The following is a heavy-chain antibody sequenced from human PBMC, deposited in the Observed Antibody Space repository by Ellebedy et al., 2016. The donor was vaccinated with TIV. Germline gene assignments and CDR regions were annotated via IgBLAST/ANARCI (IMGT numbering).Heavy chain of an antibody. CDR1: GFTFSSYA. CDR2: ISGSGGST. V-gene: IGHV3-23*01. CDR3: AKTSEYCTTTGCYFGY. Sequence: GESLKISXTASGFTFSSYAMSWVRQAPGKGLEWVSAISGSGGSTYYADSVKGRFTISRDNSKSTLYLQMNSLRGEDTALYYCAKTSEYCTTTGCYFGYWGQGTLVTVSS. D-gene: IGHD2/OR15-2a*01. J-gene: IGHJ4*02.